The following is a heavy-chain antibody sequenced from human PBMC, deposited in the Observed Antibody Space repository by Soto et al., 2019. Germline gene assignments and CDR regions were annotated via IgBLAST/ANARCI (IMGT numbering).Heavy chain of an antibody. CDR3: AREISAAPRDGGS. CDR2: IIPLLGIA. Sequence: QVQLVQSGAEVKKPGSSVKVSCKAAGGTFSSYTISWVRQAPGQGLEWMGRIIPLLGIANNAQKFQARVTITADRSTSTTYMELSTLRSEATAVYYCAREISAAPRDGGSWGQGPLVTVSS. J-gene: IGHJ5*02. V-gene: IGHV1-69*08. D-gene: IGHD3-16*01. CDR1: GGTFSSYT.